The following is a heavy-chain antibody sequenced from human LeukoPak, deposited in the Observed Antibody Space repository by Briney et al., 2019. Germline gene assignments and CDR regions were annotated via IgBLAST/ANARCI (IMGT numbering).Heavy chain of an antibody. CDR3: TRNYDSSGYTTFGY. CDR1: GGSISTYY. Sequence: PSETLSLTSTVSGGSISTYYWSWTRQPPGKGLEWIGHIYYSGSTNYNPSLKSRVTIAVDTSKNHFSLKLSSVTAADTAVYYCTRNYDSSGYTTFGYWGRGTLVTVSS. V-gene: IGHV4-59*01. CDR2: IYYSGST. D-gene: IGHD3-22*01. J-gene: IGHJ4*02.